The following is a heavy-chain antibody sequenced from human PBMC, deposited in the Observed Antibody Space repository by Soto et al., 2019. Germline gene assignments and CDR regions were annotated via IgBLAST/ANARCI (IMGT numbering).Heavy chain of an antibody. Sequence: QVQLVESGGGVVQPGRSLRLSCAASGFSFSNYGIHWVRQAPGKGLEWVGLISYDGSHKYYADSVKGRFIISRDNSENTLSLQMNSLRAEDTAVYYFAKELGTSSGWSQNLDAYDIWGQGTMVTVSS. CDR3: AKELGTSSGWSQNLDAYDI. J-gene: IGHJ3*02. D-gene: IGHD6-19*01. V-gene: IGHV3-30*18. CDR1: GFSFSNYG. CDR2: ISYDGSHK.